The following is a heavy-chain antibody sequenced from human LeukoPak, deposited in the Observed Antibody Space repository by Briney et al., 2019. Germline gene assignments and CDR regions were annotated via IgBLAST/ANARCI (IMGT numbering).Heavy chain of an antibody. CDR1: GYSISSGYY. D-gene: IGHD6-19*01. J-gene: IGHJ3*02. CDR2: IYHSGST. Sequence: SETLSLTCTVSGYSISSGYYWGWIRQPPGKGLEWIGSIYHSGSTYYNPSLKSRLTISVDTSKNQFSLKLNSVTAADTAVYYCASAVAAMAFDIWGQGTMVTVSS. CDR3: ASAVAAMAFDI. V-gene: IGHV4-38-2*02.